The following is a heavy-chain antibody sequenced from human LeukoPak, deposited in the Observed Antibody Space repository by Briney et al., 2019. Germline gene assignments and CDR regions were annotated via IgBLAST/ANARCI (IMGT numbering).Heavy chain of an antibody. J-gene: IGHJ5*02. CDR1: GGSFSGYY. CDR2: INHSGST. D-gene: IGHD2-15*01. CDR3: AREMTSKSIVVVVAATPGSYNWFDP. V-gene: IGHV4-34*01. Sequence: PSETLSLTCAVYGGSFSGYYWSWIRQPPGKGLEWIGEINHSGSTNYNPSLKSRVTISVDTSKNQFSLKLSSVTAADTAVYYCAREMTSKSIVVVVAATPGSYNWFDPWGQGTLVTVSS.